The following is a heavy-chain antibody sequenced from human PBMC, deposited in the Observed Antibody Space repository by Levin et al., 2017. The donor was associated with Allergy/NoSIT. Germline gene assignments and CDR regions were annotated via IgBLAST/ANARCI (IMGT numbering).Heavy chain of an antibody. CDR1: GGSISSSSYY. CDR3: ARRGSRRVSSRDY. CDR2: IYYSGST. D-gene: IGHD6-13*01. V-gene: IGHV4-39*01. Sequence: SETLSLTCTVSGGSISSSSYYWGWIRQPPGKGLEWIGSIYYSGSTYYNPSLKSRVTISVDTSKNQFSLKLSSVTAADTAVYYCARRGSRRVSSRDYWGQGTLVTVSS. J-gene: IGHJ4*02.